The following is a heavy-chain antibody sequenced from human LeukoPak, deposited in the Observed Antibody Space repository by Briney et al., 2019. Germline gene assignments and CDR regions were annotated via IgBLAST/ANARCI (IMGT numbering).Heavy chain of an antibody. CDR2: IYHSGST. CDR3: AGGFTLFDP. CDR1: GYSISSGYY. Sequence: SETLSLTCTVSGYSISSGYYWGWIRQPPGKGLEWIGSIYHSGSTYYNPSLKSRVTISVDTSKNQFSLKLSSVTAADTAVYYCAGGFTLFDPWGQGTLVTVSS. D-gene: IGHD2/OR15-2a*01. J-gene: IGHJ5*02. V-gene: IGHV4-38-2*02.